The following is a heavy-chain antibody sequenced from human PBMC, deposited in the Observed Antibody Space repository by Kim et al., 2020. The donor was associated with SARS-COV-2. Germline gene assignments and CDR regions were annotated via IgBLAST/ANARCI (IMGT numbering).Heavy chain of an antibody. CDR3: ASATGWYSN. CDR2: INSDGSSR. CDR1: GFTFSSSW. Sequence: GGSLRLSCAASGFTFSSSWMDWVRQAPGKGLVWVSRINSDGSSRTYADSVKGRFTISRDNAKNTLYLQMNSLRAEDTAVYYCASATGWYSNWGQGTLVTVSS. V-gene: IGHV3-74*01. J-gene: IGHJ4*02. D-gene: IGHD6-19*01.